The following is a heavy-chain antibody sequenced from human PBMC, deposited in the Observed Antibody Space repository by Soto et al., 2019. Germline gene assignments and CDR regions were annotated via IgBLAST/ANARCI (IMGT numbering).Heavy chain of an antibody. J-gene: IGHJ6*02. Sequence: QVQLVQSGAEVKKPGSSVKVSCKASGGTFSSYAIRWVRQAPGQGLEWMGGIIPISDTTNYAQKFQGRVTITADESTSTAYMELRSLRSEDTAVYYCARSQGSSTSLEIYYYYYYGMDVWCQGTTVTVSS. V-gene: IGHV1-69*01. CDR1: GGTFSSYA. CDR3: ARSQGSSTSLEIYYYYYYGMDV. D-gene: IGHD2-2*01. CDR2: IIPISDTT.